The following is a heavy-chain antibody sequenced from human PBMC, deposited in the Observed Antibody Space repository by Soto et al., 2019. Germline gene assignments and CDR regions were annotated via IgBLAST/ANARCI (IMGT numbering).Heavy chain of an antibody. CDR2: IKPDGSET. J-gene: IGHJ4*02. Sequence: EVQLVESGGGLVQPGGSLRLSCAASGFTFSTFWMSWVRQAPGKGLEWVANIKPDGSETSYVDSVKGRFTISRDNAENSLYLQMNSPRIEDTAVYYCARGGGNFDYWGQGTLVTVSS. V-gene: IGHV3-7*01. D-gene: IGHD3-16*01. CDR3: ARGGGNFDY. CDR1: GFTFSTFW.